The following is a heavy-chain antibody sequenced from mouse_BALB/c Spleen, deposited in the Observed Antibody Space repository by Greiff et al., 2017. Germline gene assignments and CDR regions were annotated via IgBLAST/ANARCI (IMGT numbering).Heavy chain of an antibody. CDR3: ARGLGRGDFDY. CDR1: GFTFSSFG. V-gene: IGHV5-17*02. J-gene: IGHJ2*01. D-gene: IGHD4-1*01. CDR2: ISSGSSTI. Sequence: EVKLVESGGGLVQPGGSRKLSCAASGFTFSSFGMHWVRQAPEKGLEWVAYISSGSSTIYYADTVKGRFTISRDNPKNTLFLQMTSLRSEDTAMYYCARGLGRGDFDYWGQGTTLTVSS.